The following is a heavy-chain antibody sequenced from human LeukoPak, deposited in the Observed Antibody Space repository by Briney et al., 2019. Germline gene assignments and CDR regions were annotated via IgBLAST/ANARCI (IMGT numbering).Heavy chain of an antibody. D-gene: IGHD3-3*01. CDR1: GGSISSGDYY. V-gene: IGHV4-30-4*01. CDR3: ARGRPGSPRFWSGYSHYFDY. Sequence: PSETLSLTCTVSGGSISSGDYYWSWIRQPPGKGLEWIGYIYYSGSTYYNPSLKSRVTISVDTSKNQFSLKLSSVTAADTAVYYCARGRPGSPRFWSGYSHYFDYWGQGTLVTVSS. CDR2: IYYSGST. J-gene: IGHJ4*02.